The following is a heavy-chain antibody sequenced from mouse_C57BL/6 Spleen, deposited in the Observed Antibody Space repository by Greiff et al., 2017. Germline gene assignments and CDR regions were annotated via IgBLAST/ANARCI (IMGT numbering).Heavy chain of an antibody. Sequence: EVKVEESGGGLVKPGGSLKLSCAASGFTFSSYTMSWVRQTPEKRLEWVATISGGGGNTYYPDSVKGRFTISRDNAKNTLYLQMSSLRSEDTALYYCARRRGDYFDYWGQGTTLTVSS. CDR2: ISGGGGNT. J-gene: IGHJ2*01. CDR1: GFTFSSYT. V-gene: IGHV5-9*01. CDR3: ARRRGDYFDY.